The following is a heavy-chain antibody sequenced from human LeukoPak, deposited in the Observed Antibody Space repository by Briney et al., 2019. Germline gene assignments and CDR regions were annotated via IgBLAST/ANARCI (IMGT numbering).Heavy chain of an antibody. CDR3: ARGQPYDFWSGYYFDY. V-gene: IGHV4-31*03. D-gene: IGHD3-3*01. Sequence: PSQTLSLTCTVSGGSISSGGYYWSWIRQHPGRGLRWIGYIYYSGSTYYNPSLKSRVTISVDTSKNQFSLKLSSVTAADTAVYYCARGQPYDFWSGYYFDYWGQGTLVTVSS. CDR2: IYYSGST. J-gene: IGHJ4*02. CDR1: GGSISSGGYY.